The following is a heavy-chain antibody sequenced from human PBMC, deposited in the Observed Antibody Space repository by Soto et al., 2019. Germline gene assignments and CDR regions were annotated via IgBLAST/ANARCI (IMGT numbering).Heavy chain of an antibody. J-gene: IGHJ3*02. V-gene: IGHV3-15*01. Sequence: VGSLRLSGAASGFAVTYAWMDWVRQAPGKGLEWVGRIKSKTDGASTDLPAPVKDRFTISRDDSKNTLYLQMSSVKTEDTAMYFCAKEMRHSSGWYGAFDIWGQGIMVTVSS. CDR3: AKEMRHSSGWYGAFDI. CDR1: GFAVTYAW. D-gene: IGHD6-19*01. CDR2: IKSKTDGAST.